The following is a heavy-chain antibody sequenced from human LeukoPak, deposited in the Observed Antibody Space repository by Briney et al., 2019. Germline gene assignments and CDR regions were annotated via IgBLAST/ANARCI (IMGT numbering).Heavy chain of an antibody. CDR2: MFYSGNT. V-gene: IGHV4-4*07. CDR1: GASITSYH. CDR3: AREWDYFDY. J-gene: IGHJ4*02. D-gene: IGHD1-26*01. Sequence: SETLSLTCTVSGASITSYHWSWIRQPAGKGLEWIGRMFYSGNTDYNPSLKSRLTMSIDTSKNQFSLKLSSVTAADTAVYYCAREWDYFDYWGQGTLVTVSS.